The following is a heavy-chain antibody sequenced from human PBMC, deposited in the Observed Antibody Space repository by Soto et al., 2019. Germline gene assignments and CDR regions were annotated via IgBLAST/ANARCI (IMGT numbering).Heavy chain of an antibody. CDR3: ARHEGNGNVWPLDY. CDR1: GGSFSKSSYY. CDR2: VHYSGRT. Sequence: PSETLSLTCTVSGGSFSKSSYYWGWIRQPPGKGLEWIGNVHYSGRTYYNPSLKSRVTISVDTSTNQFSLRLTSVTAEDTAVYYCARHEGNGNVWPLDYWGQGILVTVSS. D-gene: IGHD2-8*01. V-gene: IGHV4-39*01. J-gene: IGHJ4*02.